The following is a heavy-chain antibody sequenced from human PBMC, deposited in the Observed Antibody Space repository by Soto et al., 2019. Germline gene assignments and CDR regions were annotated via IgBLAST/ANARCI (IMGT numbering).Heavy chain of an antibody. J-gene: IGHJ5*02. CDR2: ISAYNGNT. CDR1: GYTFTSYG. D-gene: IGHD6-13*01. Sequence: ASVKVSCKASGYTFTSYGFSWVRQAPGQGLEWMGWISAYNGNTNYAQKLQGRVTMTTDTSTSTAYMELRSLRSDDTAVYYCARDGPIAAAGPTWVDPWGQRTLVTVSS. CDR3: ARDGPIAAAGPTWVDP. V-gene: IGHV1-18*01.